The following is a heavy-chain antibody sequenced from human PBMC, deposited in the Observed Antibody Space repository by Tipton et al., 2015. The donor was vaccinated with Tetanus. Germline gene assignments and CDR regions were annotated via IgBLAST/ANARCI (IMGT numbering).Heavy chain of an antibody. CDR3: AKAKGIAVAGTGLNLDY. CDR1: GFTFDDYA. CDR2: ISWNSGSI. Sequence: SLRLSCAASGFTFDDYAMHWVRQAPGKGLEWVSGISWNSGSIGYADSVKGRFTISRDNAKNSLYLQMNSLRAEDTALYYCAKAKGIAVAGTGLNLDYWGQGTLVTVSS. V-gene: IGHV3-9*01. D-gene: IGHD6-19*01. J-gene: IGHJ4*02.